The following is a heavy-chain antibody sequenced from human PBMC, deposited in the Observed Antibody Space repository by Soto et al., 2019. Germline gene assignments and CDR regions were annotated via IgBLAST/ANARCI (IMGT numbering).Heavy chain of an antibody. CDR2: IYYSGST. V-gene: IGHV4-31*03. CDR1: GGSISSGGYY. J-gene: IGHJ6*02. CDR3: ARDPGPSKPPYYSYGMDV. D-gene: IGHD3-3*02. Sequence: QVQLQESGPGLVKPSQTLSLTCTVSGGSISSGGYYWSWIRQHPGKGLEWIAYIYYSGSTYYNPCLKSRVTISVDTSKNQFSLPVSSVTAADTAVYYCARDPGPSKPPYYSYGMDVWGQGTTVTVSS.